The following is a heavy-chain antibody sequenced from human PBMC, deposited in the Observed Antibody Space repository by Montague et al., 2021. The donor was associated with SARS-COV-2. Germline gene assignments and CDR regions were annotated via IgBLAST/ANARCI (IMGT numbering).Heavy chain of an antibody. CDR1: GGSISSGGYC. D-gene: IGHD3-22*01. CDR3: ARAGTITMIVVVIDAFDI. CDR2: IYYSGST. Sequence: TLSLTCTVSGGSISSGGYCWSWIRQHPGKGLEWIGYIYYSGSTYYNPSLKSRVIISVDTSKNQFSLKLSSATAADTAVYYCARAGTITMIVVVIDAFDIWGQGTMVTVSS. V-gene: IGHV4-31*03. J-gene: IGHJ3*02.